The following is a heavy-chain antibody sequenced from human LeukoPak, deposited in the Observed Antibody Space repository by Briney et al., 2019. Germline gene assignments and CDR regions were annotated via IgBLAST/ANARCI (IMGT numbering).Heavy chain of an antibody. J-gene: IGHJ4*02. CDR2: INHSGST. V-gene: IGHV4-34*01. D-gene: IGHD3-22*01. CDR3: ARDGDSSGYFTYFDY. CDR1: GGSFSGYY. Sequence: SETLSLTCAVYGGSFSGYYWSWIRQPPGKGLEWIGEINHSGSTNYNPSLKSRVTISVDTSKNQFSLKLSSVTAADTAVYYCARDGDSSGYFTYFDYWGQGTLVTVSS.